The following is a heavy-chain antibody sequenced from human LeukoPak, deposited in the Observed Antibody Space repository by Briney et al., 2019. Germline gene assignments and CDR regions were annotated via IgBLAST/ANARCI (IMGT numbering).Heavy chain of an antibody. D-gene: IGHD6-19*01. Sequence: GGSLRLSCAASGFTVSSNYMNWVRQAPGKGLEWVSGIYSGDRTYYGDSVKGRFTISRDNSKNTLYLQMNSLRPEDTAVYNCARDTGWHSDYWGQGTLVTVSS. V-gene: IGHV3-66*02. CDR3: ARDTGWHSDY. CDR1: GFTVSSNY. J-gene: IGHJ4*02. CDR2: IYSGDRT.